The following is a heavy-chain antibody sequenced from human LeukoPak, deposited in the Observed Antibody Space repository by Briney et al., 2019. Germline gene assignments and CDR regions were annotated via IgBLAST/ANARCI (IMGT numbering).Heavy chain of an antibody. CDR3: ARDSGITNMFGGGRGSALEEPNDVFDI. CDR2: ISVYSGNT. D-gene: IGHD3-16*01. J-gene: IGHJ3*02. V-gene: IGHV1-18*01. Sequence: ASVKVSCKASGYTFSSYAITWVRQAPGQGLGWMGWISVYSGNTNYAQKFQGRVIMTTETYTSKANMELRSLRSDETAVYYCARDSGITNMFGGGRGSALEEPNDVFDIWGQGTMVIVSS. CDR1: GYTFSSYA.